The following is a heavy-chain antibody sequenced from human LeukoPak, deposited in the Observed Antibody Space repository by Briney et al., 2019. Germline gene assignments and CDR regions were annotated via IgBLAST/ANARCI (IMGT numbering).Heavy chain of an antibody. J-gene: IGHJ6*02. CDR3: ALSRIARWGMDV. CDR1: GDTYSTYW. Sequence: GDSLKISCKISGDTYSTYWVDWVRQMPGKGLEWMGIIFLGDSDTRYSPSFQGQVTISADRSINTAYLQWSSLKASDTAMYYRALSRIARWGMDVWGQGTTVTVSS. V-gene: IGHV5-51*01. D-gene: IGHD3-16*01. CDR2: IFLGDSDT.